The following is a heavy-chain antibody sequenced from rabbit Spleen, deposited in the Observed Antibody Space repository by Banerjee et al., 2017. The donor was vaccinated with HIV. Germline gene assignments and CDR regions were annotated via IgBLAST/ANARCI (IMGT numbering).Heavy chain of an antibody. CDR3: ARGSGDEIYPFNL. Sequence: QLEESGGGLVKPEGSLTLTCKASGFTLSSYYMNWVRQAPGKGLEWIGYIDPVFGITYYANWVNGRFSISRENAQNTVFLQMTSLTAADTATYFCARGSGDEIYPFNLWGPGPSSPS. V-gene: IGHV1S7*01. D-gene: IGHD2-1*01. CDR2: IDPVFGIT. CDR1: GFTLSSYY. J-gene: IGHJ4*01.